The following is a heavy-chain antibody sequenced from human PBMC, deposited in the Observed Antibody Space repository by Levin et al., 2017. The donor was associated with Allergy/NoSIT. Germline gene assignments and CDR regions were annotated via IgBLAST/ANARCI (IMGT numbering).Heavy chain of an antibody. V-gene: IGHV3-48*04. J-gene: IGHJ3*02. Sequence: GGSLRLSCAASGFTFSSYSMNWVRQAPGKGLEWVSYISSSSSTIYYADSVKGRFTISRDNAKKSLYLQMNSLRAEDTAVYYCARALPDRALDIWGQGTMVTVSS. CDR2: ISSSSSTI. CDR3: ARALPDRALDI. CDR1: GFTFSSYS.